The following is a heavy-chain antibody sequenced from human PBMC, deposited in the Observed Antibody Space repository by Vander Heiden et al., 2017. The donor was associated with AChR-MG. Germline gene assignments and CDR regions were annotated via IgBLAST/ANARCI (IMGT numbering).Heavy chain of an antibody. V-gene: IGHV3-33*01. J-gene: IGHJ4*02. CDR2: MWYDGSYE. CDR1: GFIFSSYG. CDR3: ARDYGPIDY. D-gene: IGHD3-16*01. Sequence: QVQLVESGGGVVQPGRSLRLSCVASGFIFSSYGMHWVRQAPGKGLEWVALMWYDGSYEYYADSVKGRFSISRDNSKNTVYLQMNSLRAEDTAVYFCARDYGPIDYWGQGTLVTVSS.